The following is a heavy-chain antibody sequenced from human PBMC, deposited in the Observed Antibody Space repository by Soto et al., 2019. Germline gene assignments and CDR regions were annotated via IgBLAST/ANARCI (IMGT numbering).Heavy chain of an antibody. CDR2: INAGNGNT. CDR1: GYTFTSYA. Sequence: ASVKVSCKASGYTFTSYAMHWVRQAPGQRLEWMGWINAGNGNTKYSQKFQGRVTITRDTSASTAYMELSSLRSEDTAVYYCATGVPYSSGSYTWFDPWGKGTMVTVCS. J-gene: IGHJ5*02. V-gene: IGHV1-3*01. D-gene: IGHD6-19*01. CDR3: ATGVPYSSGSYTWFDP.